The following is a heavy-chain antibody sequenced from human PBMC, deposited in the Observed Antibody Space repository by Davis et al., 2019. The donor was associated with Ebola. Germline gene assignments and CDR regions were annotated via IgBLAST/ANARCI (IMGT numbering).Heavy chain of an antibody. Sequence: GESLKISCKGSGYSFTSYWNGWVRQMPGKGLEWMGIIYPGDSDTRYSPSFQGQVTISADKSISTAYLQWSSLKASDTAMYYCARHHFWSGYPPPGAYYYYMDVWGKGTTVTVSS. D-gene: IGHD3-3*02. CDR1: GYSFTSYW. CDR2: IYPGDSDT. V-gene: IGHV5-51*01. J-gene: IGHJ6*03. CDR3: ARHHFWSGYPPPGAYYYYMDV.